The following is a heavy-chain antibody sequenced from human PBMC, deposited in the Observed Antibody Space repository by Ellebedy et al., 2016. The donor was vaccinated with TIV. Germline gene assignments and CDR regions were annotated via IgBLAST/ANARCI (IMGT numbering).Heavy chain of an antibody. Sequence: PGGSLRLSCAASGFTSSGYWMHWVRQAPGRGLVWVSRISNDGSSTSYADSVKGRFTISRDNAKNTLYLQMNSLRVEDKVAYYCTPWGLGGYWGQGTLVTVSS. D-gene: IGHD2-21*01. J-gene: IGHJ4*02. V-gene: IGHV3-74*01. CDR3: TPWGLGGY. CDR1: GFTSSGYW. CDR2: ISNDGSST.